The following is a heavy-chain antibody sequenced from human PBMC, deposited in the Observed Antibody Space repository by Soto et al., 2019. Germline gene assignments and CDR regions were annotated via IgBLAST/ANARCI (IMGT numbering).Heavy chain of an antibody. CDR1: GFTFSSYA. Sequence: GGSLRLSCAASGFTFSSYAMHWVRQAPGKGLEWAALISYDGSNKYYADSVKGRFTISRDKSKNTLYLQMNSLRAEDTAVYYCARDGDYGGTYYFDYWSQGTLVTVSS. CDR2: ISYDGSNK. CDR3: ARDGDYGGTYYFDY. J-gene: IGHJ4*02. V-gene: IGHV3-30-3*01. D-gene: IGHD3-10*01.